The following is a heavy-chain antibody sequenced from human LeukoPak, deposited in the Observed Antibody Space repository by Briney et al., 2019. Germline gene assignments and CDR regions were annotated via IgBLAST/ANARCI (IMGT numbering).Heavy chain of an antibody. V-gene: IGHV3-30*18. CDR2: ISYDGSNK. Sequence: GRSLRLSCAASGFTFSSYGMHWVRQAPGKGLEWVAVISYDGSNKYCADSVKGRFTISRDNSKNTLYLQMNSLRAEDTAVYYCAKEGSRRGFGGYYFDYWGQGTLVTVSS. J-gene: IGHJ4*02. D-gene: IGHD3-10*01. CDR3: AKEGSRRGFGGYYFDY. CDR1: GFTFSSYG.